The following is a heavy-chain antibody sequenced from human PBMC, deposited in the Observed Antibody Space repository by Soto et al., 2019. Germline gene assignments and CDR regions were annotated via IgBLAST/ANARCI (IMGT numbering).Heavy chain of an antibody. D-gene: IGHD1-26*01. CDR3: AKTYSGDSNDAFDI. CDR2: TYPGDSDT. Sequence: PGESLKISCTGSGYRFTNFWIGWVRQMPGKGLEWMGITYPGDSDTTYGPSFEGQVTFSADRSTSTAYLEWSSLRASDTAMYYCAKTYSGDSNDAFDIWGQGTLVTVSS. V-gene: IGHV5-51*01. J-gene: IGHJ3*02. CDR1: GYRFTNFW.